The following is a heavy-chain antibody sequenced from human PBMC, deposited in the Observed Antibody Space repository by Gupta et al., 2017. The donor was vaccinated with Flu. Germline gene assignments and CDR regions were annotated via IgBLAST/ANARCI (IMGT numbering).Heavy chain of an antibody. V-gene: IGHV3-48*03. D-gene: IGHD2-15*01. Sequence: EVQLVESGGGLVQPGGSLRLSCAASGFTFSSYEMNWVRQAPGKGLEWVSYISSSGSTIYYADSVKGRFTISRDNAKNSLYLQMNSLRAEDTAVYYCARDRVVVAATHYYYYGMDVWGQGTTVTVSS. CDR3: ARDRVVVAATHYYYYGMDV. J-gene: IGHJ6*02. CDR2: ISSSGSTI. CDR1: GFTFSSYE.